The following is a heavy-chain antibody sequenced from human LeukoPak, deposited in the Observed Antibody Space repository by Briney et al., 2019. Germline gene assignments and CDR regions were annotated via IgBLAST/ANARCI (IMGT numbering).Heavy chain of an antibody. CDR3: ARSPGKQQLGTY. Sequence: SETLSLTCAVYGGSSSGYYWSWMRQPPGRGLEWIGEINHSGSTNYNPSLKSRVTISVDTSKNQFSLKLSSVTAADTAVYYCARSPGKQQLGTYWGQGTLVTVSS. V-gene: IGHV4-34*01. CDR1: GGSSSGYY. CDR2: INHSGST. J-gene: IGHJ4*02. D-gene: IGHD6-13*01.